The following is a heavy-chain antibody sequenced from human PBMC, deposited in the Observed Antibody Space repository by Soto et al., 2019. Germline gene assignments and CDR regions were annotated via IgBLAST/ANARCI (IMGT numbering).Heavy chain of an antibody. Sequence: PGGSLRLSCAAAGFTFSSYAMHWVRPAPGKGLEWVAVISYDGSNKYYADSVKGRFTISRDNSKNTLYLQMNSLRLEDTAVYYCARPLWRDDYNWGYFDLWGRGTLVTVSS. CDR3: ARPLWRDDYNWGYFDL. J-gene: IGHJ2*01. D-gene: IGHD4-4*01. V-gene: IGHV3-30-3*01. CDR2: ISYDGSNK. CDR1: GFTFSSYA.